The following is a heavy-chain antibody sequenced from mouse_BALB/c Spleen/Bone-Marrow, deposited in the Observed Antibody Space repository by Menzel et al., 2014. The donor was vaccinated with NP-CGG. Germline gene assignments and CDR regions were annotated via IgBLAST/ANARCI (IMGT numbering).Heavy chain of an antibody. V-gene: IGHV1S81*02. CDR2: IYPSNGGT. J-gene: IGHJ4*01. CDR3: SRGRRDALDY. CDR1: GYTFTSYY. Sequence: QVQLKHSGAELVKPGASVKLSCKASGYTFTSYYMYWVKQRPGQGLEWFGEIYPSNGGTNFNEKFKNKATLTVDKSSSTAYMQLSSLTSKDSAVYYCSRGRRDALDYWGQGTSVTVSS.